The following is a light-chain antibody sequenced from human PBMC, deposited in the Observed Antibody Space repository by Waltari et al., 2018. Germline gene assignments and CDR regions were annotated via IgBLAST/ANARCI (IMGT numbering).Light chain of an antibody. CDR2: GAS. V-gene: IGKV1-39*01. Sequence: DIQVTQSPSSMSASVGERVTLTCRASQSITTFLNWYQQKPGKAPKLLIYGASTLQSGVPSRFSGSGSGTDFTLTITSLQPEDFATYYCQQSYSPPNTFGQGTRLEVK. J-gene: IGKJ5*01. CDR1: QSITTF. CDR3: QQSYSPPNT.